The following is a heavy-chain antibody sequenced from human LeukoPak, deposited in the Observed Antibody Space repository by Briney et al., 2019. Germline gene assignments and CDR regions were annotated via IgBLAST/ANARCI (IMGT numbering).Heavy chain of an antibody. Sequence: ASVKVSCKASGYTFSSYAMHWVRQAPGQRLEWMGWINAGNGNTKYSQKFQGRVTITRDTSASTAYMELSSLRSEDTAVYYCARSPAAAGHFQRWGQGTLVTVSS. V-gene: IGHV1-3*01. CDR1: GYTFSSYA. CDR3: ARSPAAAGHFQR. J-gene: IGHJ1*01. CDR2: INAGNGNT. D-gene: IGHD6-13*01.